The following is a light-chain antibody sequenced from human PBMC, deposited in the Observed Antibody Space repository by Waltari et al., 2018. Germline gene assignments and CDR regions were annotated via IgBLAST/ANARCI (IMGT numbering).Light chain of an antibody. CDR3: QQYNSWPYT. CDR1: QSISNK. J-gene: IGKJ2*01. V-gene: IGKV3-15*01. CDR2: DAS. Sequence: EIVMTQSPATLSVSPGERAILSCRASQSISNKLAWYQQKPGQAPRLLIYDASTRATGIPATFSCSGSGTEFTLTISSLQSEDFVVYYCQQYNSWPYTFGQGTKLEIK.